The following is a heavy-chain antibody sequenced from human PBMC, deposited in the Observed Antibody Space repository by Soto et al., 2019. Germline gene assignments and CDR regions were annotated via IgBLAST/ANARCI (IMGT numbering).Heavy chain of an antibody. D-gene: IGHD6-25*01. Sequence: QVQLVQSGTEVKKPGASVKVSCKTSGYTFTSHYMHWVRQAPGQGLEWMGLIHPSAGDTAYAQRFRGRVTMTRDASTSTVYMELNNLTSEDTAVFYCAREAGSFDFWGQGTLITVPS. V-gene: IGHV1-46*01. CDR1: GYTFTSHY. CDR2: IHPSAGDT. CDR3: AREAGSFDF. J-gene: IGHJ4*02.